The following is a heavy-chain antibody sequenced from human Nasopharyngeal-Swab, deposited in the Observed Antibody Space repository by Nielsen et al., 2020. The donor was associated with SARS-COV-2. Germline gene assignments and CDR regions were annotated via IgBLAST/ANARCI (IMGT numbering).Heavy chain of an antibody. V-gene: IGHV3-74*01. Sequence: ESLKISCAASGFTFSSYWMHWVRQAPGKGLVWVSRINSDGSSTSYADSVKGRFTISRDNAKNTLYLQMNSLRAEDTAVYYCARSDPHREECWGQGTLVTVSS. CDR2: INSDGSST. CDR3: ARSDPHREEC. CDR1: GFTFSSYW. J-gene: IGHJ4*02. D-gene: IGHD3-3*01.